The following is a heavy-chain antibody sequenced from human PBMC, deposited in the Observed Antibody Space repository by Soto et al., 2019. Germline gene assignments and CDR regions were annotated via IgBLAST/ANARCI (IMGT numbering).Heavy chain of an antibody. Sequence: GGSLRLSCAASGCTFDDYGMSWVRQAPGKGLEWVSGINWNGGSTGYADSVKGRFTISRDNAKNSLYLQMNSLRAEDTALYHCARLGYCSGGSCPYYYYYYMDVWGKGTTVTVSS. J-gene: IGHJ6*03. CDR1: GCTFDDYG. CDR2: INWNGGST. D-gene: IGHD2-15*01. V-gene: IGHV3-20*01. CDR3: ARLGYCSGGSCPYYYYYYMDV.